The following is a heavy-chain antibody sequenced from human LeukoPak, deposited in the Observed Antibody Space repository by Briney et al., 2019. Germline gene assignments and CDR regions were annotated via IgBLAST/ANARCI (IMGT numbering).Heavy chain of an antibody. CDR2: INPNSGGT. Sequence: ASVKVSCKASGYTFTGYYMHWVRQAPGQGLEWMGWINPNSGGTNYAQKFQGRVTMTRDTSISTAYMELSRLRSDDTAVYYCASGLPSGSYDTIWFDPWGQGTLVTVSS. D-gene: IGHD1-26*01. CDR3: ASGLPSGSYDTIWFDP. J-gene: IGHJ5*02. CDR1: GYTFTGYY. V-gene: IGHV1-2*02.